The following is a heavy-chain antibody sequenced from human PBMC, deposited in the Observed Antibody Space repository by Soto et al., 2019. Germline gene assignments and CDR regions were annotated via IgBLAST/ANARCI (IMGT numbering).Heavy chain of an antibody. CDR1: GYPFTTYY. Sequence: HVQLVQSGTEVKKPGASVRVSCMASGYPFTTYYIHWVRQAPGQGLEWMGWIDPRSGGTVYEQKFQGRVTMTRDTSTSTVYMDLSGLTSDDTSLYYCATDDYGIFPYWGQGSLVTVSS. J-gene: IGHJ4*02. V-gene: IGHV1-2*02. D-gene: IGHD3-10*01. CDR2: IDPRSGGT. CDR3: ATDDYGIFPY.